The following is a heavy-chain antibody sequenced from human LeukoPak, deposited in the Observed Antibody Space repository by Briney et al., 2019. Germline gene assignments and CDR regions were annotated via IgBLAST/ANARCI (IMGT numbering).Heavy chain of an antibody. D-gene: IGHD4-23*01. J-gene: IGHJ4*02. V-gene: IGHV3-43*02. CDR2: ISADGATT. CDR3: AKDAYDYGGNSLDY. CDR1: GFTFGDSA. Sequence: GGSLRLSCAASGFTFGDSAMRWVRQAPGKSLEWVSLISADGATTYYADSVKGRFTFSRDNSEKSLSLQMNSLRTEDTAFYYCAKDAYDYGGNSLDYWGQGTLVTVSS.